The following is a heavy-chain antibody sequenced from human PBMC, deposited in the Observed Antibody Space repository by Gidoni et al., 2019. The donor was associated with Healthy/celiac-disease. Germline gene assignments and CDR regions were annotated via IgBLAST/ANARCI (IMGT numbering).Heavy chain of an antibody. CDR1: GGPISSYY. J-gene: IGHJ4*02. Sequence: QVQLQESGPGLVKPSETLSLTCTVSGGPISSYYWIWIRKPPGKGLEWIGYIYYSVSTNYHPSLKSRLTISVDTSKNQFSLKLSSVTAADTAVYYCAGTVEMATILPFDYWGQGTLVTVSS. CDR3: AGTVEMATILPFDY. CDR2: IYYSVST. V-gene: IGHV4-59*01. D-gene: IGHD5-12*01.